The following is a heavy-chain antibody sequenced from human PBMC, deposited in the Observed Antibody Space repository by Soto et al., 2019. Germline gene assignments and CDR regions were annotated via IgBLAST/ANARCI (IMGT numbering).Heavy chain of an antibody. V-gene: IGHV3-7*01. D-gene: IGHD6-19*01. J-gene: IGHJ4*02. CDR3: ARALCSETDEL. Sequence: EVQLVESGGGLVQPGGSLRLSCAGSGFTFSRFWMSWVRQAQGKGLEWVANIKQNGSEKYYVDSVKGRFTISRDNAKNSFYLQMNCLRAEDTAVYYCARALCSETDELWGQGTLVTVSS. CDR2: IKQNGSEK. CDR1: GFTFSRFW.